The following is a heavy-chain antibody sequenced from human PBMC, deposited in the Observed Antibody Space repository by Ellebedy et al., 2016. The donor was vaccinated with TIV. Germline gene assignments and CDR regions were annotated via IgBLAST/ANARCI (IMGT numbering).Heavy chain of an antibody. CDR1: GFTFGDFA. Sequence: PGGSLRLSCTASGFTFGDFAMSWVRQAPGNGLEWVSSISWSGGTTYYADSVKGRLTIARDNAKNPLYLQMNSLRADDTAVYYCAKEGTGAFMDVWGQGTTVTVSS. V-gene: IGHV3-23*01. D-gene: IGHD2/OR15-2a*01. CDR3: AKEGTGAFMDV. J-gene: IGHJ6*02. CDR2: ISWSGGTT.